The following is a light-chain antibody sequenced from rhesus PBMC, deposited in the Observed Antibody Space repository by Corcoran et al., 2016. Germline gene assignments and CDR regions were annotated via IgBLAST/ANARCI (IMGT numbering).Light chain of an antibody. CDR2: DVS. V-gene: IGLV2S9*01. Sequence: QSALTQPPSVSKSLGQSVTISCTGTSSDIGGYDDVSWYQNHPGTVPRLLIYDVSKRPSGVSNRFSGSKSGNTASLTISGLQAEDETDYYCCSYRGGNTFLFGGGTRLTVL. CDR3: CSYRGGNTFL. CDR1: SSDIGGYDD. J-gene: IGLJ2*01.